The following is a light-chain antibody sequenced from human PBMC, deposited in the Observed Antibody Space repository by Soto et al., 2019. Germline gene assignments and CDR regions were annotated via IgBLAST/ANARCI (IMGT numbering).Light chain of an antibody. CDR2: GAS. CDR3: QQYNDWPAT. J-gene: IGKJ4*01. V-gene: IGKV3D-15*01. CDR1: QSVSNN. Sequence: EIVMTQSPATLSVSPGERATLSCRASQSVSNNFAWYQQKPGQAPRLLIYGASTRATGIPARFSGSGSGTEFTLTISSLQSEDFAVYYCQQYNDWPATFGGGTKVDIK.